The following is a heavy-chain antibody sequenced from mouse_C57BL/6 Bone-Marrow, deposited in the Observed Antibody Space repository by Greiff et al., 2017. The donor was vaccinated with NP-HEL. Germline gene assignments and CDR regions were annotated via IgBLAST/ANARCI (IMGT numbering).Heavy chain of an antibody. V-gene: IGHV1-19*01. J-gene: IGHJ3*01. CDR3: ARPPPGSRGTWFAY. D-gene: IGHD1-1*01. CDR1: GYTFTDYY. Sequence: DVQLQESGPVLVKPGASVKMSCKASGYTFTDYYMNWVKQSHGKSLEWIGVINPYNGGTSYNQKFKGKATLTVDKSSSTAYMELNSLTSEDSAVYYCARPPPGSRGTWFAYWGQGTLVTVSA. CDR2: INPYNGGT.